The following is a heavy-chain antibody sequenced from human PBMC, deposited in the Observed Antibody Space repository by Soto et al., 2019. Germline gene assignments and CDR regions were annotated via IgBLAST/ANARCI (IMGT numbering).Heavy chain of an antibody. CDR2: IYYSASP. J-gene: IGHJ5*02. CDR3: ARNPGKHFLDR. V-gene: IGHV4-59*01. CDR1: GASIKSYY. Sequence: QVQLQESGPRLVKPSETLSLTCTVSGASIKSYYWSWIRQPPGKGLEWIGYIYYSASPSYNPSLKSRVTISTNTSMNQFSLKLSSVTAADTAVYYCARNPGKHFLDRWGQGTLVTVSS.